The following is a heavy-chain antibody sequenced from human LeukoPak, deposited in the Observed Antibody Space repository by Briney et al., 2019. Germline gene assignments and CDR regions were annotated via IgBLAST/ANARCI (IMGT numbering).Heavy chain of an antibody. CDR2: IYYSGST. CDR3: ASYCSSTSCHPRRAFDI. D-gene: IGHD2-2*01. Sequence: SETLSLTCTVSGASISSSSYYWGWIRQPPGKGLEWIGSIYYSGSTYYNPSLKSRVTISVDTSKNQFSLKLSSVTAADTAVYYCASYCSSTSCHPRRAFDIWGQGTMVTVSS. V-gene: IGHV4-39*01. CDR1: GASISSSSYY. J-gene: IGHJ3*02.